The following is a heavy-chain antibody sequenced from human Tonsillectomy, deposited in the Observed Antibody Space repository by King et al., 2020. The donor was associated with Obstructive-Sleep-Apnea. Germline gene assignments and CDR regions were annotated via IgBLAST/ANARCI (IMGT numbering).Heavy chain of an antibody. CDR3: GRRNRGTGAEYYFDY. CDR2: IYPGDSDT. Sequence: EVQLVESGAEVKKPGESLKISCKGSGYSFTNYWIAWVRQVPGKGLEWMGIIYPGDSDTTYSPSFRGQVTVSVDKSISPAYLQWSSLKASDTAMYYCGRRNRGTGAEYYFDYWGQGTLVTVSS. V-gene: IGHV5-51*01. CDR1: GYSFTNYW. D-gene: IGHD7-27*01. J-gene: IGHJ4*02.